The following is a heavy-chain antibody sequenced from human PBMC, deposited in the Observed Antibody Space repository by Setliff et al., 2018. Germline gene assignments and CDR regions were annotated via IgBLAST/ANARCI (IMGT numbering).Heavy chain of an antibody. J-gene: IGHJ6*02. CDR2: IYHSGST. V-gene: IGHV4-38-2*01. Sequence: PSETLSLTCAVSGYSISSGYYWGWLRQPPGKGLEWIGSIYHSGSTYYNPSLKSRVTISVDTSKNQFSLKLSSVTAADTAVYYCARSAGYISSWYNYYYCMDVWGQGTTVTVSS. CDR1: GYSISSGYY. CDR3: ARSAGYISSWYNYYYCMDV. D-gene: IGHD6-13*01.